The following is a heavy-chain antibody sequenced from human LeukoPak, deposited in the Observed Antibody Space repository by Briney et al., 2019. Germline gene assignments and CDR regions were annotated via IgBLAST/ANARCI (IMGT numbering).Heavy chain of an antibody. CDR2: IYYSGST. CDR1: GGSISSYY. Sequence: PSETLSLTCTVSGGSISSYYWSWIRQPPGKGLEWIGYIYYSGSTNYNPSLKSRVTISVDTSKNQFSLKLSSVTAADTAVYYCASSDYSSGWYVDYWGQGTLVTVSS. CDR3: ASSDYSSGWYVDY. J-gene: IGHJ4*02. V-gene: IGHV4-59*01. D-gene: IGHD6-19*01.